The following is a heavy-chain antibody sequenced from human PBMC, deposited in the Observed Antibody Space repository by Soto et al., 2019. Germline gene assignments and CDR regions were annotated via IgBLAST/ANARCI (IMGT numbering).Heavy chain of an antibody. CDR3: ATGYYGSGSYYNVANYFDP. Sequence: EVQLEESGGGLVKPGGSLRLSCAVSGFTLSSYTMNWVRQAPGKGLEWVSSISSSSSYIYYAESVKGRFTISRDNAKNSLYLQMNSLRAEDTAVYYCATGYYGSGSYYNVANYFDPWGQGTLVTVSS. J-gene: IGHJ5*02. CDR2: ISSSSSYI. V-gene: IGHV3-21*01. CDR1: GFTLSSYT. D-gene: IGHD3-10*01.